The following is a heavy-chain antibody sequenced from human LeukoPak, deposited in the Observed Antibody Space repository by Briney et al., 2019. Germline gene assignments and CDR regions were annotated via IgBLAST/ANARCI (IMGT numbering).Heavy chain of an antibody. CDR3: ARGGYSYGPDAFDI. Sequence: TGGSLRLSCAASGFTFSSYAMHWVRQAPGKGLEWVAVISYDGSNKYYADSVKGRFTISRDNSKNTLYLQMNSLRAEDTAVYYCARGGYSYGPDAFDIWGQGTMVTVSS. CDR2: ISYDGSNK. D-gene: IGHD5-18*01. J-gene: IGHJ3*02. V-gene: IGHV3-30-3*01. CDR1: GFTFSSYA.